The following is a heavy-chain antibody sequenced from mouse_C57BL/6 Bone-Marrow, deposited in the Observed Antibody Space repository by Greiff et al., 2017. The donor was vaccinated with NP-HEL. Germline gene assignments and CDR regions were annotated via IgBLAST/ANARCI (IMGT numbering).Heavy chain of an antibody. CDR3: ARTGGGVYYFDY. D-gene: IGHD4-1*01. Sequence: VKLQESGAELARPGASVKMSCKASGYTCTSYTLPWLKATPFPFLSFLFQLTHRLFYTNYNHKFKYNSTLTADKSSSTAYMQLSSLTSEDSAVYYCARTGGGVYYFDYWGQGTTLTVSS. CDR2: LTHRLFYT. CDR1: GYTCTSYT. V-gene: IGHV1-4*01. J-gene: IGHJ2*01.